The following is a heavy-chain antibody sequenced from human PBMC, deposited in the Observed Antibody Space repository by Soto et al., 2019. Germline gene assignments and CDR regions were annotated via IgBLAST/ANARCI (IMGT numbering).Heavy chain of an antibody. CDR3: ARAMYGDFYYYYYGMDV. CDR1: GFTFSSYA. D-gene: IGHD4-17*01. V-gene: IGHV3-30-3*01. CDR2: ISYDGSNK. J-gene: IGHJ6*02. Sequence: VGSLRLSCAASGFTFSSYAMHWFRQARVKGLEWVAVISYDGSNKYYADSVKGRFTISRDNSKNTLYLQMNSLRAEDTAVYYCARAMYGDFYYYYYGMDVWGQATTVTVSS.